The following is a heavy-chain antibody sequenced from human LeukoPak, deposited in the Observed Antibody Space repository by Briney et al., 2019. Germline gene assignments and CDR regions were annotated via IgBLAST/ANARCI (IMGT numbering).Heavy chain of an antibody. CDR2: VNPNSGGT. D-gene: IGHD3-16*01. Sequence: GASVKVSCKASGYTFTGYYLHWVRQAPGQGLEWMGCVNPNSGGTNYAQKFQGRVTMTRDTSISTAYMELSRLRSDDTAVYYCARDLGFSGKYYYYYYYMDVWGKGTTVTVSS. J-gene: IGHJ6*03. CDR1: GYTFTGYY. V-gene: IGHV1-2*02. CDR3: ARDLGFSGKYYYYYYYMDV.